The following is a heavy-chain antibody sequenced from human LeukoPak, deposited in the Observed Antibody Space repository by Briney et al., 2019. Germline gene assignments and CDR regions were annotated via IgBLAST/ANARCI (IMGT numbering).Heavy chain of an antibody. CDR1: GGSISSYY. CDR3: ARDGVASGWYWPDAFDI. V-gene: IGHV4-59*01. D-gene: IGHD6-19*01. J-gene: IGHJ3*02. CDR2: IYYSGST. Sequence: SETLSLTCTVSGGSISSYYWSWIRQPPGKGLEWIGYIYYSGSTNYNPSLKSRVTISVDTSKNQFSLKLSSVTAADTAVYYCARDGVASGWYWPDAFDIWGQGTMVTVSS.